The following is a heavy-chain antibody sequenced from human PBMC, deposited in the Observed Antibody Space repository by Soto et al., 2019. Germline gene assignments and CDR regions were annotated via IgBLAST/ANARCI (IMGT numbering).Heavy chain of an antibody. J-gene: IGHJ6*02. Sequence: SETLSLTCTVSGGSVSSGSYYWSWIRQPPGKGLEWIGYIYYSGSTNYNPSLKSRVTISVDTSKNQFSLKLSSVTAAETAVYYCAREPRGVVAATYGMDVWGQGTTVTVSS. V-gene: IGHV4-61*01. CDR2: IYYSGST. CDR3: AREPRGVVAATYGMDV. D-gene: IGHD2-15*01. CDR1: GGSVSSGSYY.